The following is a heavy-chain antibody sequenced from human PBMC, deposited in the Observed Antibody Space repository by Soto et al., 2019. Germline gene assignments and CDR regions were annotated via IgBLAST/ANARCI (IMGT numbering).Heavy chain of an antibody. CDR2: ISSSSSTI. CDR1: GFTFSSYS. D-gene: IGHD3-22*01. V-gene: IGHV3-48*02. CDR3: ARDDYYDTSGYLALFDY. J-gene: IGHJ4*02. Sequence: LRLSCAGSGFTFSSYSMNWVRQAPGKGLEWVSYISSSSSTIYYADSVKGRFTISRDNAKNSLYLQMNSLRDEDTAVYYCARDDYYDTSGYLALFDYWGQGTLVTVSS.